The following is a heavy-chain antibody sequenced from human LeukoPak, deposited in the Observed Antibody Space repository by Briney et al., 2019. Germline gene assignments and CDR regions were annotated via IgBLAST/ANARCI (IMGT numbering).Heavy chain of an antibody. V-gene: IGHV4-39*01. CDR1: GASINSSGYY. J-gene: IGHJ4*02. CDR2: HYYSGST. Sequence: SETLSLTCTVSGASINSSGYYWGWIRQPPGKGLEWIGSHYYSGSTYYNPSLKSRVTISVDTSKNHFSLKLNSVTAADTAVYYCARHRAGYHLDWWGQGTLVTVSS. D-gene: IGHD3-9*01. CDR3: ARHRAGYHLDW.